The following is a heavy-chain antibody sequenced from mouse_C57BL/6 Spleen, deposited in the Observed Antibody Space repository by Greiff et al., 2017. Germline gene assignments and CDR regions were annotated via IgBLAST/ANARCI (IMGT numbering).Heavy chain of an antibody. CDR3: ARALGGSSGYFDV. V-gene: IGHV1-69*01. CDR1: GYTFTSYW. CDR2: IDPSDSYT. J-gene: IGHJ1*03. D-gene: IGHD1-1*01. Sequence: QVQLQQSGAELVMPGASVKLSCKASGYTFTSYWMHWVKQRPGQGLEWIGEIDPSDSYTNYNQKFKGKSTLTVDKSSSTAYMQLSSLTSEDSAVYYCARALGGSSGYFDVWGTGTTVTVSS.